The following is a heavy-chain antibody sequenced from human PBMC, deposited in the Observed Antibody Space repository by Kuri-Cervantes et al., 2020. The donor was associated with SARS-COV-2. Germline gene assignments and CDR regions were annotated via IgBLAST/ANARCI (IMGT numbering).Heavy chain of an antibody. J-gene: IGHJ4*02. V-gene: IGHV3-21*04. D-gene: IGHD2-15*01. Sequence: GGSLRLSCVASGFTFSAYTLNWVRQAPGKGLEWVSSITRSSVYISYADSLKGRFTISRGNAKNSLYLQMNSLRAEDTAVYYCAPISSGRYCGVGTCSGDYWGQGTLVTVSS. CDR2: ITRSSVYI. CDR3: APISSGRYCGVGTCSGDY. CDR1: GFTFSAYT.